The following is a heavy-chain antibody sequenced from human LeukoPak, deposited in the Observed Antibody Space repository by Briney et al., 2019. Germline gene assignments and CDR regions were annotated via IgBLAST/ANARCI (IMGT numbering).Heavy chain of an antibody. CDR3: ARAMESSYCSSTSCLYYYYYYYMDV. J-gene: IGHJ6*03. CDR2: INPSGGST. Sequence: ASVKVSCKASGYTFTSYYMHWVRQAPGQGLEWMGIINPSGGSTSYAQKFQGRVTMTRDTSTSTVYMELSSLRSEDTAVYYCARAMESSYCSSTSCLYYYYYYYMDVWGKGTTVTVSS. D-gene: IGHD2-2*01. V-gene: IGHV1-46*01. CDR1: GYTFTSYY.